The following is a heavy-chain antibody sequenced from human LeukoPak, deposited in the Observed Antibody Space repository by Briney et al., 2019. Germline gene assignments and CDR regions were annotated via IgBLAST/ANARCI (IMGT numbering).Heavy chain of an antibody. J-gene: IGHJ3*02. V-gene: IGHV4-34*01. D-gene: IGHD5-12*01. Sequence: PSETLSLTCAVYGGSFSGYYWSWIRQPPGKGLEWIGEINHSGSTNYNPSLKSRVTISVDTSKNQFSLKLSSVTAADTAVYYCARDQGYSGYEYAFDIWGQGTMVTVSS. CDR1: GGSFSGYY. CDR3: ARDQGYSGYEYAFDI. CDR2: INHSGST.